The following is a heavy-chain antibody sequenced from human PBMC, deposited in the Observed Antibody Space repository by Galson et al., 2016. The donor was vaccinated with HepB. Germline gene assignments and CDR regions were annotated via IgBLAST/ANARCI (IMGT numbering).Heavy chain of an antibody. J-gene: IGHJ6*04. D-gene: IGHD2-2*01. V-gene: IGHV3-33*06. CDR3: VQGSTAPAF. CDR1: GFTFSSYG. Sequence: SLRLSCAASGFTFSSYGMHWVRQAPGKGLEWVAVIWYDGSNKYYADPVKGRFTLSRDHSKNTLSLQMNRLTGDDTAIYYCVQGSTAPAFWGKGTTVTVSS. CDR2: IWYDGSNK.